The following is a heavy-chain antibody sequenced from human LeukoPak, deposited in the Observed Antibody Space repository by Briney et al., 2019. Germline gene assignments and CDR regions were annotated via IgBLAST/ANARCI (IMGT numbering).Heavy chain of an antibody. CDR1: GGPISSYY. V-gene: IGHV4-59*01. Sequence: SETLSLTCTVSGGPISSYYRRWLRQPPAKGLEWIGYIYYSGSTNYNPSLTSRVTISVDTSKNQFSLKLSSVTAADTAVYYCPRAHHYGDYGDTYYFDDWGQGTLVTVSS. CDR3: PRAHHYGDYGDTYYFDD. D-gene: IGHD4-17*01. CDR2: IYYSGST. J-gene: IGHJ4*02.